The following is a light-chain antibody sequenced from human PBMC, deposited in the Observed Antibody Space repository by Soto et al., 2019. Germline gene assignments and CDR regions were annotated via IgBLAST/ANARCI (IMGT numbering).Light chain of an antibody. CDR3: SSYTSSSTPYV. CDR2: EVS. J-gene: IGLJ1*01. CDR1: SSDVGGYNY. Sequence: QSALTQPASVSGSPGQSITISCTGTSSDVGGYNYVSWYQQHPGKAPKLMIYEVSNRPSGVSNRFSGSKSGNTASLTISGLHAEDEADYYCSSYTSSSTPYVFGTGTQLTVL. V-gene: IGLV2-14*01.